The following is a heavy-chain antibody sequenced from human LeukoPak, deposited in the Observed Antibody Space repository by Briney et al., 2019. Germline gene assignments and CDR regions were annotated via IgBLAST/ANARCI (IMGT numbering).Heavy chain of an antibody. CDR2: IYSSGST. J-gene: IGHJ4*02. Sequence: SETLSLTCTVSGGSISSYYWSWIRQPAGKGLGWIGRIYSSGSTNYNPSIKSRVTMSVDTSKNQFSLKLSSVTAADTAVYYCALSDYGDFYFDYWGQGTLVTVSS. CDR1: GGSISSYY. CDR3: ALSDYGDFYFDY. D-gene: IGHD4-17*01. V-gene: IGHV4-4*07.